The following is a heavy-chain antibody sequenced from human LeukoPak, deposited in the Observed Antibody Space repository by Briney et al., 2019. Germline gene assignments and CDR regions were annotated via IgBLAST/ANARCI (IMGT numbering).Heavy chain of an antibody. Sequence: GGSLRLSCAASGFTVITNGMTWVRQAPGKGLEWVSVLYSDGNTKYADSVQGRFTISRDNSKNTLYPEMNSLSPDDTAVYYCARGVEPLAANTLAYWGQGTLVTVSS. CDR2: LYSDGNT. J-gene: IGHJ4*02. V-gene: IGHV3-53*01. CDR3: ARGVEPLAANTLAY. D-gene: IGHD1-14*01. CDR1: GFTVITNG.